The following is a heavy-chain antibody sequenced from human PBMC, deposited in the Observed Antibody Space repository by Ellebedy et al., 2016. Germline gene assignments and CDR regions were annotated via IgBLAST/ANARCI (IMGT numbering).Heavy chain of an antibody. J-gene: IGHJ3*02. CDR2: ISYDGSNK. Sequence: GGSLRLXCEASGVTFSYYAMHWVRQAPGKGLEWVAVISYDGSNKYYTDSVKGRFTISRDNSKNMLYLQMNSLRADDTAVYYCARGHSSGWKNDAFDIWGQGTMVTVSS. D-gene: IGHD6-19*01. CDR1: GVTFSYYA. CDR3: ARGHSSGWKNDAFDI. V-gene: IGHV3-30-3*01.